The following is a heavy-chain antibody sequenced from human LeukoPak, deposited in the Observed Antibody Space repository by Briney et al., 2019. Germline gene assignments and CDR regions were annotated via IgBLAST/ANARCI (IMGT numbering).Heavy chain of an antibody. J-gene: IGHJ4*02. V-gene: IGHV3-21*01. D-gene: IGHD4-17*01. Sequence: GGSLRLSCAASGITFSSYSMNWVRQAPGKGLEWVSSISTSSSYIYYADSVKGRFTISRDNAKNSLYLQMYSLRAEDTAVYYCARRYGDYVGSFEYWGQGTLVTVSS. CDR2: ISTSSSYI. CDR1: GITFSSYS. CDR3: ARRYGDYVGSFEY.